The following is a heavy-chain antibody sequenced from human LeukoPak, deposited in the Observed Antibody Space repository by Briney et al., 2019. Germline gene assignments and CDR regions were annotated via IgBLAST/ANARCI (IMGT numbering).Heavy chain of an antibody. D-gene: IGHD2-2*01. J-gene: IGHJ4*02. CDR1: GFTLSTYW. Sequence: PGGSLRLSCAASGFTLSTYWMSWVRQAPGKGLEWVANINQDASEKYYVDSVKGRFTISRDNAKNSLYLQMNSLRAEDTGVYYCATSSAAPANMWGQGTLVTVSS. CDR3: ATSSAAPANM. V-gene: IGHV3-7*01. CDR2: INQDASEK.